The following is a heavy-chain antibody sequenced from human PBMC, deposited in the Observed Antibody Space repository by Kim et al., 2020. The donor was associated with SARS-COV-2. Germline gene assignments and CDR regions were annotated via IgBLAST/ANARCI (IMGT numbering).Heavy chain of an antibody. Sequence: SVKVSCKASGGTFSSYAISWVRQAPGQGLEWMGGIIPIFGTANYAQKFQGRVTITADESTSTAYMELSSLRSEDTAVYYCAANRLGEQWPFDYWGQGTLVTVSS. CDR2: IIPIFGTA. D-gene: IGHD3-16*01. CDR3: AANRLGEQWPFDY. J-gene: IGHJ4*02. CDR1: GGTFSSYA. V-gene: IGHV1-69*13.